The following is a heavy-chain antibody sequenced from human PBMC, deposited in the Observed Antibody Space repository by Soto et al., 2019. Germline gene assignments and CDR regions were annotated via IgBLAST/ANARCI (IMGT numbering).Heavy chain of an antibody. CDR3: ARAPKVSGSSQTRPDF. V-gene: IGHV4-34*01. Sequence: PSETLSLTCSIYIGSLSGYYWSWIRQPPGKGLEWIGEISQSGNTNYSPSLKSRVPISIDTSKKQFSLNLASVSAADTAVYYCARAPKVSGSSQTRPDFWGQGTLVTVSS. J-gene: IGHJ4*02. CDR1: IGSLSGYY. CDR2: ISQSGNT. D-gene: IGHD6-6*01.